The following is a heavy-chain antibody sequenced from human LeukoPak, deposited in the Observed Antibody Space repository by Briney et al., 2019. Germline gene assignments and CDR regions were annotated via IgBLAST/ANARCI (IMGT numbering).Heavy chain of an antibody. CDR3: AREMATVFDY. Sequence: GGSLRLSCAASGFTVSSNYMSWVRQAPGKGLEWVSVIFSGGSTYYADSVKGRFTISRDNSKNTLYLQMNSLRAEDTAVYYCAREMATVFDYWGQGTLVTVSS. CDR2: IFSGGST. J-gene: IGHJ4*02. CDR1: GFTVSSNY. V-gene: IGHV3-53*01. D-gene: IGHD5-24*01.